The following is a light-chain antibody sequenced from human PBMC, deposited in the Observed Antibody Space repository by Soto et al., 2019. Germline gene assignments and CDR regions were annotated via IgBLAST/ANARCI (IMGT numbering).Light chain of an antibody. CDR1: QSVSSQ. J-gene: IGKJ4*01. CDR2: DAS. Sequence: ELVLTQSPATLSLSPGERATLSCRASQSVSSQLAWYQQKPGQAPRLLIYDASNRATGIPARFIGSGSATDLTLTISSLEPEDFGVYYCQQRCDWPLTFGGGTKVDIK. CDR3: QQRCDWPLT. V-gene: IGKV3-11*01.